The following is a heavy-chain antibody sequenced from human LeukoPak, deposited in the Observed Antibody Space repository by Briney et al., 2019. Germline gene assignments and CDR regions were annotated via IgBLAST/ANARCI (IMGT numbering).Heavy chain of an antibody. CDR1: GFTFSSYS. CDR3: ASRTLGYSYGYLDY. V-gene: IGHV3-21*04. J-gene: IGHJ4*02. D-gene: IGHD5-18*01. CDR2: ISSSSSYI. Sequence: KPGGSLRLSCAASGFTFSSYSMNWVRQAPGKGLEWVSSISSSSSYIYYADSVKGRFTISRDNSKNTLYLQMNSLRAEDTAVYYCASRTLGYSYGYLDYWGQGTLVTVSS.